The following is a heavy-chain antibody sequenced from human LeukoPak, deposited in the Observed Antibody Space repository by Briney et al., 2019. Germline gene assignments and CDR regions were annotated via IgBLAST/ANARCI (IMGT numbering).Heavy chain of an antibody. CDR2: IYTSGST. V-gene: IGHV4-4*09. J-gene: IGHJ2*01. Sequence: SETLSLTCTVSGGSIRNHYWNWIRQPPGKGLEGIGYIYTSGSTIYNPSLKSRVTMSVGTSKNQVSLKLSSVTAADTAVYYCARLGSYIYWYFDLWGRGTLVTVSS. CDR3: ARLGSYIYWYFDL. D-gene: IGHD3-10*01. CDR1: GGSIRNHY.